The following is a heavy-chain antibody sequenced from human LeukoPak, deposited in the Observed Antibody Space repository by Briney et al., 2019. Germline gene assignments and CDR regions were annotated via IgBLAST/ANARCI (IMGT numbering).Heavy chain of an antibody. J-gene: IGHJ3*02. CDR2: ISYSGST. D-gene: IGHD1-26*01. CDR1: GGSISSYY. V-gene: IGHV4-59*01. CDR3: ARAFSGSYGQGDAFDI. Sequence: SETLSLTCTVSGGSISSYYWSWIPQPPGKGLEWITYISYSGSTNYNPSLKSRVTMSVDTSKNQFSLKLSSVTAADTAVYYCARAFSGSYGQGDAFDIWGQGTMVTVSS.